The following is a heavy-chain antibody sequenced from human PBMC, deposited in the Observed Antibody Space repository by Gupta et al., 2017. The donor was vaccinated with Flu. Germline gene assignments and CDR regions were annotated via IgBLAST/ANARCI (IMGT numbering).Heavy chain of an antibody. V-gene: IGHV3-9*01. D-gene: IGHD6-19*01. CDR2: ISWNSGSI. Sequence: EVQLVESGGGLVQPGRSLRLSCASSGFTFADYAMHWVRQAPGKGLEWVSGISWNSGSIGYADSVKGRFTISRDKAKNTLYLQMNSLRAEDTALYYGAKEGGSGWWGDYYGMDVWGQGTTVTVSS. CDR3: AKEGGSGWWGDYYGMDV. J-gene: IGHJ6*02. CDR1: GFTFADYA.